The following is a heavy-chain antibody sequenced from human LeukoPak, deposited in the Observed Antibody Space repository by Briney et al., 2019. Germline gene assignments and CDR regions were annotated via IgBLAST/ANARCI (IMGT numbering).Heavy chain of an antibody. D-gene: IGHD3-22*01. Sequence: SGPTLVKPTQTLTLTCSFSGFSLSNSEVGVGWIRQPPGQCQEWLAVIHWDDDKRFSRSLKSRLTITKDTVKNQVVLSLTDMDPADTGTYHCARTRSSAYYDAFDVWGQGRMVIVSS. CDR3: ARTRSSAYYDAFDV. V-gene: IGHV2-5*02. CDR1: GFSLSNSEVG. J-gene: IGHJ3*01. CDR2: IHWDDDK.